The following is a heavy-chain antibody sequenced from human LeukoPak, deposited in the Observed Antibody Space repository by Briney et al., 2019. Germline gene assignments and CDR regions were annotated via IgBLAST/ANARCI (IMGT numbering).Heavy chain of an antibody. Sequence: GGSLRLSCAASGFSFSNAWMNWVRQAPGKGPEWVGLIKRKTDGGTADYAAPVKGRFTISRDDSKNTVHLQMNSLKTEDTAVYYCITDENYYDSSGYHYRDYWGQGTLVTVSS. CDR2: IKRKTDGGTA. J-gene: IGHJ4*02. CDR1: GFSFSNAW. CDR3: ITDENYYDSSGYHYRDY. D-gene: IGHD3-22*01. V-gene: IGHV3-15*01.